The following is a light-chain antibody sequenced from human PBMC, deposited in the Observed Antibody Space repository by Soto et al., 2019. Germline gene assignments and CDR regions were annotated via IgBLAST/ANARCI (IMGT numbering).Light chain of an antibody. Sequence: ERVYISVRARQSITTWLAWYQQRPGKAPKLLIYGASTLQGGVPSRFSGSGSGPDFTLSIRSLQPEDFAPYYCLQDYTYRTFAQGTKVDIK. CDR3: LQDYTYRT. J-gene: IGKJ1*01. CDR2: GAS. V-gene: IGKV1-6*01. CDR1: QSITTW.